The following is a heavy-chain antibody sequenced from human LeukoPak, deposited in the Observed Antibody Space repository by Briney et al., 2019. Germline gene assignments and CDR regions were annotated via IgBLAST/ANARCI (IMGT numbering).Heavy chain of an antibody. Sequence: GGSLRLSCAASGFYFREHWMHWVRQAPGKGLVWVSRINYYGDITNYADSVRGRFTVSRDNAKNMLFLQMDSLRAEDTALYYCTRNNWGIDYWGQGTLVTVSS. V-gene: IGHV3-74*01. D-gene: IGHD7-27*01. J-gene: IGHJ4*02. CDR1: GFYFREHW. CDR3: TRNNWGIDY. CDR2: INYYGDIT.